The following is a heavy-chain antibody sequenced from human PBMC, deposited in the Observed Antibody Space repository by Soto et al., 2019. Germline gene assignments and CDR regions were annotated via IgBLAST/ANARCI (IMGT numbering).Heavy chain of an antibody. V-gene: IGHV6-1*01. CDR3: ARDRIAAAGTDYYYGMDV. Sequence: SQTLSLTCAISGDSVSSNSAAWNWIRQSPSRGLEWLGRTYYSSKWYNDYAVSVKSRITINPDTSKNQFPLQLNSVTPEDTAVYYCARDRIAAAGTDYYYGMDVWGQGTTVTVSS. D-gene: IGHD6-13*01. CDR2: TYYSSKWYN. J-gene: IGHJ6*02. CDR1: GDSVSSNSAA.